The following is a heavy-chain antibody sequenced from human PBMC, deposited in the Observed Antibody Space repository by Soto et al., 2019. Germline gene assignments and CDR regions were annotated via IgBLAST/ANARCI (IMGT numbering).Heavy chain of an antibody. CDR2: IWYDGSYK. Sequence: SLRLSCAASGFTFSNYGMHWVRQAPGKGLEWVAVIWYDGSYKYYEDSVKGRFTISRDNSKNTLYLQMNSLRVEDTAVYYCARDPRKTSVTTSTDHWGQGTQVTVSS. V-gene: IGHV3-33*01. J-gene: IGHJ4*02. CDR1: GFTFSNYG. D-gene: IGHD4-17*01. CDR3: ARDPRKTSVTTSTDH.